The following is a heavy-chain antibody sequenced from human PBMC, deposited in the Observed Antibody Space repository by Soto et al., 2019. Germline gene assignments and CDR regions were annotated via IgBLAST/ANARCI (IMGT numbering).Heavy chain of an antibody. CDR2: IIPIFGTA. D-gene: IGHD3-10*01. V-gene: IGHV1-69*13. J-gene: IGHJ5*02. CDR1: GGTFSSYA. Sequence: SVKVSCKASGGTFSSYAISWVRQAPGQGLEWMGGIIPIFGTANYAQKFQGRVTITADESTSTAYMELSSLRSEDTAVYYCAKGGGRPGVYNWFDPWGQGTLVTVSS. CDR3: AKGGGRPGVYNWFDP.